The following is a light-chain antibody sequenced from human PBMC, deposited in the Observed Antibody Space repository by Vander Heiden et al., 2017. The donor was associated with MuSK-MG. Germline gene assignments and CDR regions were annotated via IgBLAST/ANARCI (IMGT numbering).Light chain of an antibody. CDR3: QHYHNWPPWT. CDR2: NAS. Sequence: EIAMTQSPVTLSVSPGERATLSCRASQSVSTNLAWFQQKRGQAPRLLICNASTRATGIPARFSGSGSGTEFTLTISSLQSEDFAVYCCQHYHNWPPWTFGQGTKVEIK. CDR1: QSVSTN. V-gene: IGKV3-15*01. J-gene: IGKJ1*01.